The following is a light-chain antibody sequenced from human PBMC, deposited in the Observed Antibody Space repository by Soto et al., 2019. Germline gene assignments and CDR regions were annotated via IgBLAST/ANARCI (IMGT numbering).Light chain of an antibody. CDR1: QSVSRS. CDR2: AAS. V-gene: IGKV1-39*01. J-gene: IGKJ1*01. CDR3: QQNAIVPPWT. Sequence: QLTQSPSSLSASVGDRVIITFRASQSVSRSLNWYQQKTGQAPKLLIYAASTLHSGVPSRFSGSGSGTEFTLTISSLQPEDFATYYCQQNAIVPPWTFGQGTKVDIK.